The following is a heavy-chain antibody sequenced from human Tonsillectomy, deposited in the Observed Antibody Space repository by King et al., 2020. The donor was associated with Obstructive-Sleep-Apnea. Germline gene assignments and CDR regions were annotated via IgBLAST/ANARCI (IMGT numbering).Heavy chain of an antibody. Sequence: VQLQESGPGLVKPSETLSLTCTVSGVSISPYYWSWIRQPPGKGLGWIGYIYYSGSTNYNPSLKSRVTISVDTSKNQFSLKLSSVTAADTAVYYCAGGSGSFLTVDYWGQGTLVTVSS. D-gene: IGHD3-10*01. J-gene: IGHJ4*02. CDR1: GVSISPYY. V-gene: IGHV4-59*01. CDR3: AGGSGSFLTVDY. CDR2: IYYSGST.